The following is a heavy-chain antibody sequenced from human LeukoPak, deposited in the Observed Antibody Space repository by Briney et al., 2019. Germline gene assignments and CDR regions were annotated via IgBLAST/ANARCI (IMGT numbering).Heavy chain of an antibody. V-gene: IGHV3-30-3*01. J-gene: IGHJ1*01. D-gene: IGHD3-22*01. Sequence: GGSLRLSCAASGFITFSDYAMHWVRQAPGKGLEWMALISYDGTNKKYADSVKGRFTISRDNSKNTLYLQMNSLRAEDTAVYYCARDREWYYDSSGSGDLQHWGQGTLVTVSS. CDR2: ISYDGTNK. CDR3: ARDREWYYDSSGSGDLQH. CDR1: GFITFSDYA.